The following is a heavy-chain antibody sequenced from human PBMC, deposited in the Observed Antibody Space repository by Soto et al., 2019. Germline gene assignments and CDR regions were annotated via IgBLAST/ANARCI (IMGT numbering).Heavy chain of an antibody. D-gene: IGHD1-26*01. CDR2: SRDKPQGYSP. J-gene: IGHJ3*02. CDR3: AKDWAVWDAFES. V-gene: IGHV3-72*01. Sequence: RGSLRLSCSGSGFTLSDHYIDWVRQAPGKGLEWVGRSRDKPQGYSPAYAASVNGRFTTSRAESKNSAYLQMNSLKTEDTAVYYGAKDWAVWDAFESWGNGTRVTVS. CDR1: GFTLSDHY.